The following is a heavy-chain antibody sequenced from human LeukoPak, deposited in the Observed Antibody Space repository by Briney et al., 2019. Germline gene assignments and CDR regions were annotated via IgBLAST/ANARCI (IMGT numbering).Heavy chain of an antibody. Sequence: GGSLRLSCAGSGFTFSNYWMHWVRQAPGKGLVWVSRIDTDGSSTTYADSVKGRFTISRDNSKNTLYLQMNSLRAEDTAVYYCAKDRDSITISSPFDYWGQGTLVTVSS. D-gene: IGHD3-9*01. CDR3: AKDRDSITISSPFDY. CDR2: IDTDGSST. CDR1: GFTFSNYW. V-gene: IGHV3-74*01. J-gene: IGHJ4*02.